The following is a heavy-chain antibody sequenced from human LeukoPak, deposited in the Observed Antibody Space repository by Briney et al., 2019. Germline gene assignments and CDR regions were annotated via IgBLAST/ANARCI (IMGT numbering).Heavy chain of an antibody. J-gene: IGHJ6*03. D-gene: IGHD4-17*01. CDR3: ARDRGDYTGVYYYYYMDV. CDR2: IIPIFGTA. V-gene: IGHV1-69*05. Sequence: SVKVSCKASGGTFSSYAISWVRQAPGQGLEWMERIIPIFGTANYAQKFQGRVTITTDESTSTAYMELSSLRSEDTAVYYCARDRGDYTGVYYYYYMDVWGKGTTVTVSS. CDR1: GGTFSSYA.